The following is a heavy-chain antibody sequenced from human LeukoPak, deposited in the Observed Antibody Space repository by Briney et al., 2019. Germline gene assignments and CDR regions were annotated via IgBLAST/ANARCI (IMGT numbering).Heavy chain of an antibody. J-gene: IGHJ6*02. Sequence: GGSLRLSCAASGFTFSDYWMSWVRQAPGKGVEWVANIKQDGSEKYYVESVEGRFSISRDNAKNSLFLQMNSLRADDTAMYYRARRLMDTAMAYYYYYALDVWGQGTTVTVSS. CDR3: ARRLMDTAMAYYYYYALDV. V-gene: IGHV3-7*01. CDR1: GFTFSDYW. CDR2: IKQDGSEK. D-gene: IGHD5-18*01.